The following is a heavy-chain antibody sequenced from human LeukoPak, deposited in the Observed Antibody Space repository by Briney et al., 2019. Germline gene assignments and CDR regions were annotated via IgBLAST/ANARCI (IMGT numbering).Heavy chain of an antibody. D-gene: IGHD1-26*01. CDR3: SRDSGSYPHWFAP. V-gene: IGHV4-59*01. CDR1: GVSTSGDY. J-gene: IGHJ5*02. CDR2: IFYSGIT. Sequence: SETLSPTCTVSGVSTSGDYCDSGRQPPGKGLEWIGYIFYSGITNYNPSLKSRVTISIETSKKQFSLKLTSVTAADTAVYYCSRDSGSYPHWFAPWGQGTLVTVSS.